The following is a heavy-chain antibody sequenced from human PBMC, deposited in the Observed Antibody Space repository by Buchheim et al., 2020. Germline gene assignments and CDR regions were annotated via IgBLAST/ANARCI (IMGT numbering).Heavy chain of an antibody. J-gene: IGHJ2*01. V-gene: IGHV3-23*01. D-gene: IGHD2-15*01. CDR2: ISGSGGST. Sequence: EVQLLESGGGLVQPGGSLRLSCAPSGFTFGSYAMNWVRQAPGKGLEWVSVISGSGGSTYYADSVKGRFTISRDNSKNTLYLQMNSLRAEDTAVYYCAKDEWGSGGNSYWYFDLWGRGTL. CDR3: AKDEWGSGGNSYWYFDL. CDR1: GFTFGSYA.